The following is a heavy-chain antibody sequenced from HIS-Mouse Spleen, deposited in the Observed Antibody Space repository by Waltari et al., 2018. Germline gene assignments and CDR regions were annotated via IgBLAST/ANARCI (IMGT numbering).Heavy chain of an antibody. J-gene: IGHJ4*02. CDR2: MNPNSGNT. V-gene: IGHV1-8*01. CDR1: GAPFTIYD. D-gene: IGHD4-4*01. CDR3: ARGHDYSNYFDY. Sequence: QVQLVQSGAEVKKPGASVKVSCKVSGAPFTIYDINWVRQATGHGLAWMGWMNPNSGNTGYAQKFKGRVTMTRNTSISTAYMELSSLRSEDTAVYYCARGHDYSNYFDYWGQGTLVTVSS.